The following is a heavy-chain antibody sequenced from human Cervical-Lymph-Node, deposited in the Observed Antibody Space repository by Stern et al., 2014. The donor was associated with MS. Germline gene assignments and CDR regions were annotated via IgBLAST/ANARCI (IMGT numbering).Heavy chain of an antibody. Sequence: VQLVESGSELKKSGASVKVSCQTSGYDFTTYTLNWIRQAPGQGLELMGWIDTHTGNPTYGQGFTGRFVFSLDAAVSTAYLQISNVKAEDTAVYYCARLTRGVRYFFDYWGQGTQVTVSS. J-gene: IGHJ4*02. CDR2: IDTHTGNP. D-gene: IGHD2-2*01. CDR1: GYDFTTYT. V-gene: IGHV7-4-1*02. CDR3: ARLTRGVRYFFDY.